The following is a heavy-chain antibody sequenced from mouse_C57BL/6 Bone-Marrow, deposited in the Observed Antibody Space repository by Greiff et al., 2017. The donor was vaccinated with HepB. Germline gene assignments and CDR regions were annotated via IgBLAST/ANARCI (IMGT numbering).Heavy chain of an antibody. J-gene: IGHJ4*01. D-gene: IGHD1-1*02. V-gene: IGHV1-63*01. CDR2: IYPGGGYT. CDR1: GYTFTNYW. Sequence: QVQLKESGAELVRPGTSVKMSCKASGYTFTNYWIGWAKQRPGHGLEWIGDIYPGGGYTNYNEKFKGKATLTADKSSSTAYMQFSSLTSEDSAIYYCARVGYGAMDYWGQGTSVTDSS. CDR3: ARVGYGAMDY.